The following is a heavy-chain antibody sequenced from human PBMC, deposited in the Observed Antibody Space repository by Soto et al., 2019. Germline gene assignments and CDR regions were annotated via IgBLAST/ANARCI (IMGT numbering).Heavy chain of an antibody. D-gene: IGHD6-13*01. CDR3: ARGYSSSWPPRY. J-gene: IGHJ4*02. Sequence: ASVKVSCKASGYTFTGYYMRWVRQAPGQGLEWMGWINPNSGGTNYAQKFQGWVTMTRDTSISTAYMELSRLRSDDTAVYYCARGYSSSWPPRYWGQGTLVTVSS. V-gene: IGHV1-2*04. CDR2: INPNSGGT. CDR1: GYTFTGYY.